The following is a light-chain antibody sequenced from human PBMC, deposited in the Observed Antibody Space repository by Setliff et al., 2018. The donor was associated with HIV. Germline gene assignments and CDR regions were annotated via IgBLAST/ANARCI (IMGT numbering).Light chain of an antibody. CDR2: ENN. CDR3: GTWDSGLISAVGV. CDR1: SSNIGKNF. J-gene: IGLJ1*01. Sequence: QSVLTQPPSVSAAPGQKVTISCSGGSSNIGKNFVSWYQQFPGAAPKLVIYENNTRPSGIPGRFSGSKSGTSATLDITGLQTGDESDYYCGTWDSGLISAVGVFGSGTKVTVL. V-gene: IGLV1-51*01.